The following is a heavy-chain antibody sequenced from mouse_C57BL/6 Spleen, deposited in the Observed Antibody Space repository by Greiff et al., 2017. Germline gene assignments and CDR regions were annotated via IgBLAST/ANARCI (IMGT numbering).Heavy chain of an antibody. CDR1: GFSLSTFGMG. D-gene: IGHD4-1*01. J-gene: IGHJ1*03. Sequence: ESGPGLLQPSQTLILTCSFSGFSLSTFGMGVGWIRQPSGKGLEWLAHIWWDDDKYYHPALKSRLTISKDTSKNQVFLKIAHVDTADTATYYCARIGNWDVGYFDVWGTGTTVTVSS. CDR3: ARIGNWDVGYFDV. V-gene: IGHV8-8*01. CDR2: IWWDDDK.